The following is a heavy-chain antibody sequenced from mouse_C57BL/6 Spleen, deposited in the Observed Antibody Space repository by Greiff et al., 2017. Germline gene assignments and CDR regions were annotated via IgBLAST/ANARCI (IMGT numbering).Heavy chain of an antibody. V-gene: IGHV1-82*01. CDR2: IYPGDGDT. CDR1: GYAFSSSW. Sequence: VQLQQSGPELVKPGASVKISCKASGYAFSSSWMNWVKQRPGKGLEWIGRIYPGDGDTNYNGKFKGKATLTADKSSSTAYMQLSSLTSEDSAVYFCARRDYYGSSPYFDYWGQGTTLTVSS. D-gene: IGHD1-1*01. J-gene: IGHJ2*01. CDR3: ARRDYYGSSPYFDY.